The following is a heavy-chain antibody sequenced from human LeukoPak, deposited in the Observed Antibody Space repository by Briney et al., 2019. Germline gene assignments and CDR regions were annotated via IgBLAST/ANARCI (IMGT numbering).Heavy chain of an antibody. Sequence: PGGSLRLSCAASGFTFSDSAMHWVRQASGKGLEGVGRIRSKTKNYATDYAASVKGRFTISRDDSENTAYLQMNSLKIEDTAVYYCTSPGGDKSGVDYWGQGTLVTVSS. V-gene: IGHV3-73*01. CDR3: TSPGGDKSGVDY. CDR1: GFTFSDSA. D-gene: IGHD3-10*01. CDR2: IRSKTKNYAT. J-gene: IGHJ4*02.